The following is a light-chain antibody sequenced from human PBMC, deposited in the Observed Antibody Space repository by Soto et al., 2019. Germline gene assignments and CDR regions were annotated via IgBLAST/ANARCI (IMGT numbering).Light chain of an antibody. J-gene: IGLJ1*01. CDR1: SSDVGSYNL. Sequence: QSVLTQPASVSGSPGQSITISCTGTSSDVGSYNLVSWYQQHPGKAPKLMIYEVSKRPSGVSNHFSGSKSGNTASLTISGLQAEDEADYYCCSYAGSSTSPYVFGTGTKVTVL. CDR3: CSYAGSSTSPYV. CDR2: EVS. V-gene: IGLV2-23*02.